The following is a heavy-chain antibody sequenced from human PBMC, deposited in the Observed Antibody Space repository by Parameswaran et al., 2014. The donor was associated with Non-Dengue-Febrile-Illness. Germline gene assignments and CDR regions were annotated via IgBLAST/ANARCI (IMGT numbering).Heavy chain of an antibody. V-gene: IGHV1-46*03. CDR3: ARDRLKGGWELLYAFDI. CDR2: INPSGGST. J-gene: IGHJ3*02. Sequence: ASVKVSCKASGYTFTSYYMHWVRQAPGQGLEWMGIINPSGGSTSYAQKFQGRVTMTRDTSTSTVYMELSSLRSEDTAVYYCARDRLKGGWELLYAFDIWGQGTMVTVSS. CDR1: GYTFTSYY. D-gene: IGHD1-26*01.